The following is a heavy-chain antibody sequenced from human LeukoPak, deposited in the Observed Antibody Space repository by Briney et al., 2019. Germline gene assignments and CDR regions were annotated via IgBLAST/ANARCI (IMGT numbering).Heavy chain of an antibody. CDR3: VRGFSTFFDY. D-gene: IGHD3-10*01. Sequence: SQTLSLTCAISGDSVSTNSAAWNWIRQSPSRGLEWLGRTYYRSKWYNDYAISVKSRMTINPDTSKNQFSPQLNSVTPEDTAVYYCVRGFSTFFDYWGQGTLVTVSS. J-gene: IGHJ4*02. V-gene: IGHV6-1*01. CDR1: GDSVSTNSAA. CDR2: TYYRSKWYN.